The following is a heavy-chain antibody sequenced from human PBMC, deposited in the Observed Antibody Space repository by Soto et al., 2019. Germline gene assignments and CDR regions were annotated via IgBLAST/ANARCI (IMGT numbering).Heavy chain of an antibody. Sequence: LSLTCAVYGGSFSGYYWSWIRQPPGKGLEWIGEINHSGSTNYNPSLKSRVTISVDTSKNQFSLKLSSVTAADTAVYYCARQPTRDSNYVNWFDPWGQGTLVTVSS. J-gene: IGHJ5*02. CDR1: GGSFSGYY. CDR2: INHSGST. CDR3: ARQPTRDSNYVNWFDP. V-gene: IGHV4-34*01. D-gene: IGHD4-4*01.